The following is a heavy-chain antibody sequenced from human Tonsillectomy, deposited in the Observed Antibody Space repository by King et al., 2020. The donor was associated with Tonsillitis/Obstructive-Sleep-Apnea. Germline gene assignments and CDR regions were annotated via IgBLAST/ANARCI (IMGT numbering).Heavy chain of an antibody. Sequence: VQLVESGGGLVQPGGSLRLSCAASGFTFSSHWMHWVRQAPGKGLVWVSRINSDGSSTSYADSVKGRFTISRDNAKNTLYLQMNSLRAEDTDVYYCAGYPDTHNDFWSVFYTRYYYYGMDVWGQGTTVTVSS. V-gene: IGHV3-74*01. CDR1: GFTFSSHW. D-gene: IGHD3-3*01. CDR2: INSDGSST. CDR3: AGYPDTHNDFWSVFYTRYYYYGMDV. J-gene: IGHJ6*02.